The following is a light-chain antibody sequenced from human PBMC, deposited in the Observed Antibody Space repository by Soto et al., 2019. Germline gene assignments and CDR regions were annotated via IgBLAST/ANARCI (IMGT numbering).Light chain of an antibody. J-gene: IGKJ2*01. CDR2: GVS. CDR3: QQYGSSLYT. Sequence: EIVLTQSPGTPSLSPGERATLSCRASQSVTSGHLAWYQQRPGQAPKFLIFGVSTRATDIPDRFSGSGSGTDFTLTISRLEPEDFAVYYCQQYGSSLYTFGQGTKLEIK. V-gene: IGKV3-20*01. CDR1: QSVTSGH.